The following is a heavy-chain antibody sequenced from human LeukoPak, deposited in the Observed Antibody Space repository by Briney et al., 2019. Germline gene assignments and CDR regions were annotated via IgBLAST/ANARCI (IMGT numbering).Heavy chain of an antibody. CDR2: INHSGST. Sequence: SETLSLTCAVYGGSFSGYYWSWIRQPPGKGLEWIGEINHSGSTNYNPSLKSRVTISVDTSKNQFSLKLSSVTAADTAVYYCASLKDYYDFWSGYDHYFDYWGQGILVTVSS. D-gene: IGHD3-3*01. CDR3: ASLKDYYDFWSGYDHYFDY. CDR1: GGSFSGYY. V-gene: IGHV4-34*01. J-gene: IGHJ4*02.